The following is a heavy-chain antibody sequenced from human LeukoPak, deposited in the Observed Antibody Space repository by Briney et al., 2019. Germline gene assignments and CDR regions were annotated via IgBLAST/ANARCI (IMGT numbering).Heavy chain of an antibody. CDR3: WVQVPDDAFDI. V-gene: IGHV3-48*04. D-gene: IGHD5-18*01. CDR1: GFTFSSYA. CDR2: ISSSSSTI. Sequence: GGSLRLSCAASGFTFSSYAMHWVRQAPGKGLEWVSYISSSSSTIYYADSVKGRFTISRDNAKNSLYLQMNSLRAEDTAVYYCWVQVPDDAFDIWGQGTMVTVSS. J-gene: IGHJ3*02.